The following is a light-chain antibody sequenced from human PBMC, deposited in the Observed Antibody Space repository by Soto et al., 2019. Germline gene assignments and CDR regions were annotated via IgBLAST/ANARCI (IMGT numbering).Light chain of an antibody. CDR3: QQYAVWPPQT. CDR2: GAS. CDR1: QSVSND. V-gene: IGKV3-15*01. J-gene: IGKJ1*01. Sequence: EMVLTQSPGTLSLSPGDRATLSCRAIQSVSNDYVAWYQQKPGQTPRLLIFGASTRATGIPARFSGSGSGTEFTLTISSLQPEDFAVYYCQQYAVWPPQTFGQGTKVDIK.